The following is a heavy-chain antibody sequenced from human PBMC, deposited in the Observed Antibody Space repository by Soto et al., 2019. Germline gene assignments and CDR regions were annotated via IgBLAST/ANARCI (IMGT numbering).Heavy chain of an antibody. CDR3: ARCYLPTYSISGMDV. V-gene: IGHV1-2*02. J-gene: IGHJ6*02. D-gene: IGHD6-13*01. CDR2: INPNSGGT. CDR1: GYTFTGYY. Sequence: QVQLVQSGAEVKKPGASVKVSCKASGYTFTGYYMHWVRQAPGQGLEWMGWINPNSGGTNYAQKFQGRVTMTRDTSISTAYMELSRLRSDDTAVYYCARCYLPTYSISGMDVWGQGTTVTVSS.